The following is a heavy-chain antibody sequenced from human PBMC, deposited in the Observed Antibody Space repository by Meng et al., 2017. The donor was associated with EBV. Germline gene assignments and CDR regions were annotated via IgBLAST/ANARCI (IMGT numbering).Heavy chain of an antibody. V-gene: IGHV1-46*01. CDR3: ARNGIAAWGWFDP. D-gene: IGHD6-13*01. J-gene: IGHJ5*02. CDR2: FNPSGGST. CDR1: GYTFTDYY. Sequence: FQSGADVTMPVAYVKVSWKASGYTFTDYYMDLLLQAPGHGLEWMGIFNPSGGSTSDAQKFQGRVTMTRDTSTSTVYMELSSLRSEDTAVYYCARNGIAAWGWFDPWGQGTLVTVSS.